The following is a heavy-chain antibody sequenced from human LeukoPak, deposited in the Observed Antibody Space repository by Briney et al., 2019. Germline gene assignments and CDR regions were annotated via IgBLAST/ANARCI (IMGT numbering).Heavy chain of an antibody. Sequence: PGGSLRLSCAASGFTFSSYGMHWVRQAPGKGLEWVAFIRYDGSNKYYADSVKGRFTISRDNSKNTLYLQINSLRAEDTAVYYCAKDFRGVMGATFDYWGQGTLVTVSS. D-gene: IGHD1-26*01. J-gene: IGHJ4*02. CDR1: GFTFSSYG. CDR2: IRYDGSNK. CDR3: AKDFRGVMGATFDY. V-gene: IGHV3-30*02.